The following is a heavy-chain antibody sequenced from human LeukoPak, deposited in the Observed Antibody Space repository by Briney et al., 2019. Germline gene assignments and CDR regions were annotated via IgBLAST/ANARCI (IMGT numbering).Heavy chain of an antibody. Sequence: ASVKVSCKASGYTFTSYGINWVRQATGQGLEWMGRVDPEDGETIYAEKFQGRVTITADKSTSTAYMELSSLRSEDTAVYYCARKKTGVRGDEAFDIWGQGTMVTISS. CDR2: VDPEDGET. CDR1: GYTFTSYG. CDR3: ARKKTGVRGDEAFDI. D-gene: IGHD3-10*01. J-gene: IGHJ3*02. V-gene: IGHV1-8*01.